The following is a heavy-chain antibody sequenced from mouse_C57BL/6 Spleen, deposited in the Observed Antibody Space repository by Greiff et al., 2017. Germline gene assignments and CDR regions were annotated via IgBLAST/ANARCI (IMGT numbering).Heavy chain of an antibody. V-gene: IGHV1-72*01. Sequence: QVQLQQPGAELVKPGASVKLSCKASGYTFTSYWMHWVKQRPGRGLEWIGRIDPKSGGTKYNEKFKSKATLTVDKPSSTAYMQLSSLTSEDSAVXFCARYGDDTLDYWGQGTILTVSA. D-gene: IGHD2-2*01. CDR3: ARYGDDTLDY. J-gene: IGHJ2*01. CDR1: GYTFTSYW. CDR2: IDPKSGGT.